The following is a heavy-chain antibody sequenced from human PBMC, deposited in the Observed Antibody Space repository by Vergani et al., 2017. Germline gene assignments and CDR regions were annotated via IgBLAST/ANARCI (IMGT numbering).Heavy chain of an antibody. J-gene: IGHJ4*02. V-gene: IGHV3-30*03. CDR3: ARDGTDIFVRSSDYSHWLYY. CDR1: GFGFKNFA. Sequence: QVSLVESGGGVVQPGRSLTLTCSASGFGFKNFAMHWVRQAPGKGLEWVATISKNGTHDYYAPSVRGRFAVSRDTFKNTMYLQMDRLTTDDTAVYFCARDGTDIFVRSSDYSHWLYYWGQGILVTVSS. D-gene: IGHD3-22*01. CDR2: ISKNGTHD.